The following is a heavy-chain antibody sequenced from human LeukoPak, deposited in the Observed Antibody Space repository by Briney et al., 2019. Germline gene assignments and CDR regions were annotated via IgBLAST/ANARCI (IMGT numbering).Heavy chain of an antibody. V-gene: IGHV4-34*01. CDR2: INHSGST. CDR1: GGSFSGYY. J-gene: IGHJ6*02. Sequence: SETLSLTCAVYGGSFSGYYWSWIRQPPGKGLEWIGEINHSGSTNYNPSLKGRVTISVDTSKNQFSLKLSSVTAADTAVYYCARFSHGEANYYYYGMDVWGQGTTVTVSS. D-gene: IGHD4-17*01. CDR3: ARFSHGEANYYYYGMDV.